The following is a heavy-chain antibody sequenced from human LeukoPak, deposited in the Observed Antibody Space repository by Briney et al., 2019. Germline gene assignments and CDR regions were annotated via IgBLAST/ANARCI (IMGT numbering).Heavy chain of an antibody. Sequence: GGSLRLSCAASGFIFSSYSMNWVHQAPGKGLEWVSSISSSSSYIYYADSVKGRFTISRDNAKNSLSLQMNSLRAEDTAVYYCARGGEPVGFDYWGQGTLVTVSS. CDR1: GFIFSSYS. J-gene: IGHJ4*02. V-gene: IGHV3-21*01. D-gene: IGHD1-26*01. CDR3: ARGGEPVGFDY. CDR2: ISSSSSYI.